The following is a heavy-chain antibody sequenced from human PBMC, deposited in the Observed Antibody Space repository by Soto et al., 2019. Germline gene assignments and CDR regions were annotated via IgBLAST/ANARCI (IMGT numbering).Heavy chain of an antibody. CDR2: ISGSGDST. Sequence: LRLSCATSGIIFRNYAMGWVRQAPGKGLEWVSAISGSGDSTYYADSVKGRFTISRDNSKNTLYLQMNSLRVEDTAIFYCAKKAEKHFDWMFYADSWGQGTLVTVSS. CDR3: AKKAEKHFDWMFYADS. CDR1: GIIFRNYA. D-gene: IGHD3-9*01. J-gene: IGHJ4*02. V-gene: IGHV3-23*01.